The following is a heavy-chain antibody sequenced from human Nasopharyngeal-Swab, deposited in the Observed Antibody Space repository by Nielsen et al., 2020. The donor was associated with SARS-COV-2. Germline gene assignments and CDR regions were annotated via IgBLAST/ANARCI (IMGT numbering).Heavy chain of an antibody. CDR3: ARDSRGITMVRGVMNWFDP. D-gene: IGHD3-10*01. CDR2: IYYSGST. Sequence: SETLSLTCTVSGGSISSGGYYWSWIRQHPGKGLAWIGYIYYSGSTYYNPSLKSRVTISVDTSKNQFSLKLSSVTAADTAVYYCARDSRGITMVRGVMNWFDPWGQGTLVTVSS. V-gene: IGHV4-31*03. J-gene: IGHJ5*02. CDR1: GGSISSGGYY.